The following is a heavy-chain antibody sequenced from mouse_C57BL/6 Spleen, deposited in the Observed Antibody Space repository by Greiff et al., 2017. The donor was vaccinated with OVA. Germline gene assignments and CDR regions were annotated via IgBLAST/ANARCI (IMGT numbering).Heavy chain of an antibody. CDR3: ALFITTVVNYFDY. CDR1: GYTFTSYW. Sequence: QVQLQQPGAELVKPGASVKLSCKASGYTFTSYWMHWVKQRPGQGLEWIGMIHPNSGSTNYNEKFKSKATLTVDKSSSTAYMQLSSLTSEDSAVYYCALFITTVVNYFDYWGQGTTLTVSS. J-gene: IGHJ2*01. CDR2: IHPNSGST. V-gene: IGHV1-64*01. D-gene: IGHD1-1*01.